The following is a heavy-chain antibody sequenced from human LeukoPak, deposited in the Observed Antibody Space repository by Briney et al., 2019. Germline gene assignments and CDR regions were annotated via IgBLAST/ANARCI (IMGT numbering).Heavy chain of an antibody. V-gene: IGHV4-31*03. D-gene: IGHD3-3*01. CDR1: GGSISSGGYY. Sequence: PSETLSLTCTVSGGSISSGGYYWSWIRQHPGKGLEWIGYIYYSGSTYYNPSLKSRVTISVDTSKNQFSLKLSSVTAADTAVYYCARDRRTIFGVGGWCDPWVQGTLVTVSS. CDR2: IYYSGST. CDR3: ARDRRTIFGVGGWCDP. J-gene: IGHJ5*02.